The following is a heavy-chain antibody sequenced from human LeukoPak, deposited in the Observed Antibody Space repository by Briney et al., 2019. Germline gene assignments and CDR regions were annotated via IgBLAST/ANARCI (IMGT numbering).Heavy chain of an antibody. CDR1: GYTFTGYF. CDR3: VRDGQPGFDY. J-gene: IGHJ4*02. V-gene: IGHV1-2*06. Sequence: ASVKVSCKASGYTFTGYFIHWVRQAPGQGLEWMGRITPNTGGTKYTQKFQGRVTMTRDTSITTVYLDLSILRSDDTAVYYCVRDGQPGFDYWGQGTLVTVSS. CDR2: ITPNTGGT. D-gene: IGHD1-14*01.